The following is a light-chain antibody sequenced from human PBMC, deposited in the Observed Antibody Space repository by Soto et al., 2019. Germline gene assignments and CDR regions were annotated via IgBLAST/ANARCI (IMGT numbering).Light chain of an antibody. Sequence: EIVLTQSPGTLSLSPGDRATLSCRASQSVSSTYLAWYQQKPGQAPRLLIYGASSRATGIPDRFSGSGSGTAFTLTISTLEPEDFAVYFCQQYGSSSWTFGQGTKVEIK. CDR3: QQYGSSSWT. J-gene: IGKJ1*01. CDR1: QSVSSTY. V-gene: IGKV3-20*01. CDR2: GAS.